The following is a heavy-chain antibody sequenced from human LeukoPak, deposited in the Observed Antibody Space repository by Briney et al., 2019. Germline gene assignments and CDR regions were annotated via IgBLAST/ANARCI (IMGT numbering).Heavy chain of an antibody. Sequence: GASVKVSCKASGYTFISYGINWVRQAPGQGLEWMGWISGYNGNTNYAQNLQGRVTMTRDTSTSTAYMELRSLRSDDTAVYYCARELXGXGSXFFPYYGMDVWGQGTTVTVSS. V-gene: IGHV1-18*01. CDR2: ISGYNGNT. D-gene: IGHD3-10*01. CDR1: GYTFISYG. J-gene: IGHJ6*02. CDR3: ARELXGXGSXFFPYYGMDV.